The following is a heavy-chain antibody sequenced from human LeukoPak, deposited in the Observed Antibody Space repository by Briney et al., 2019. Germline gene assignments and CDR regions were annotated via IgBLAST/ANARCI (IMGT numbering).Heavy chain of an antibody. CDR2: IYYSGST. J-gene: IGHJ4*02. CDR3: ASSSWVVADFDY. CDR1: GGSISSSSYY. V-gene: IGHV4-39*07. Sequence: SETLSLTCTVSGGSISSSSYYWGWIRQPPGKGLEWIGSIYYSGSTYYNPSLKSRVTISVDTPKNQFSLKLSSVTAADTAVYYCASSSWVVADFDYWGQGTLVTVSS. D-gene: IGHD2-15*01.